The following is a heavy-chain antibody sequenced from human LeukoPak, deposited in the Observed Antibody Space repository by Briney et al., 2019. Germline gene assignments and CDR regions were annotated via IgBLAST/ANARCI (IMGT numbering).Heavy chain of an antibody. D-gene: IGHD3-22*01. J-gene: IGHJ4*02. V-gene: IGHV3-43*02. CDR1: GFTFDDDA. Sequence: GGSLRLSCAASGFTFDDDAMHWVRQAPGKGLEWVSLISGDGGSTYYADSVKGRFTISRDNSKNSLYLQMNSLRTEDTALYYCAKGQQRYYYDSSGYTFDYWGQGTLVTVSS. CDR3: AKGQQRYYYDSSGYTFDY. CDR2: ISGDGGST.